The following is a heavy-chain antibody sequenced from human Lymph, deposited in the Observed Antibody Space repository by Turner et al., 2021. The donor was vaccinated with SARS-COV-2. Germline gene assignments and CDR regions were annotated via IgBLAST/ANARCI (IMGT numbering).Heavy chain of an antibody. V-gene: IGHV1-69*01. CDR2: IIPIFGTA. Sequence: VKRVQSGAEVKKPGYSVKVSRKASGGIFSSSAISWVRQAPGQGLELRGVIIPIFGTANYAQRFQGRVTITADESTSTAYMELRSLRSEDTAVYYCARGAAYCSGGSCYRKGFDYWGQGTPVTVSS. CDR1: GGIFSSSA. CDR3: ARGAAYCSGGSCYRKGFDY. D-gene: IGHD2-15*01. J-gene: IGHJ4*02.